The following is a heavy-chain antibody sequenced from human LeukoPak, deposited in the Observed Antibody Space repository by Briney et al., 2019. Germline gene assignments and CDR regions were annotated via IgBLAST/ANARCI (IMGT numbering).Heavy chain of an antibody. CDR3: ARDSYSSSWYAVDY. D-gene: IGHD6-13*01. J-gene: IGHJ4*02. CDR1: GGSISSGGYY. Sequence: SETLSLTCTVSGGSISSGGYYWSWIRQHPGKGLEWIGYIYYSGSTYYNPSLKSRVTISVDTSKNQFSLKLSSVTAADTAVYYCARDSYSSSWYAVDYWGQGTLVTVSS. V-gene: IGHV4-31*03. CDR2: IYYSGST.